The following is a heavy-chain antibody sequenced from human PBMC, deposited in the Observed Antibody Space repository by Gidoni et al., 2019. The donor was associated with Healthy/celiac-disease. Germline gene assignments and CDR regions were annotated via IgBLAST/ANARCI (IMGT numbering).Heavy chain of an antibody. D-gene: IGHD3-16*01. CDR2: ISSSGTTT. V-gene: IGHV3-48*03. CDR3: ARDLGTYGGGAH. CDR1: GFTFSTFE. J-gene: IGHJ4*02. Sequence: EVQLVESGGGLVQPGGSLRLSCAASGFTFSTFEMNWVRQAPGKGLGWVSYISSSGTTTFYTDSVKGRFTVSRDNARNSLFLQMNSLRAEDTAVYYCARDLGTYGGGAHWGQGTLVTVSS.